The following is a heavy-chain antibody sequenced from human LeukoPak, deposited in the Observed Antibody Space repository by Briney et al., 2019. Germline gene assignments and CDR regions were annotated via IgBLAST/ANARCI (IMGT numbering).Heavy chain of an antibody. CDR2: IYTGDSDT. D-gene: IGHD3-10*01. CDR1: GCCITSYW. V-gene: IGHV5-51*01. Sequence: GASLKISCKGAGCCITSYWIGWVRQMPGKGLEWMGIIYTGDSDTRYSAYFQGQVTILADKNISISFLQWRNLQASDTAMYYCARLRQPASGSYFDYWGQGTLVTVSS. CDR3: ARLRQPASGSYFDY. J-gene: IGHJ4*02.